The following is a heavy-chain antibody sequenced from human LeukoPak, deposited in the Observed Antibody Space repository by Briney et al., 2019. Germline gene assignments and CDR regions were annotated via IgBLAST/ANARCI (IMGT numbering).Heavy chain of an antibody. D-gene: IGHD3-22*01. CDR1: GGSISSSSYY. CDR2: IYYSGST. Sequence: SETLSLTCTVSGGSISSSSYYWGWIRQPPGKGLEWIGSIYYSGSTYYNPSLKSRVTISVDTSKNQFSLKLSPVTAADTAVYYCARRPKWLLAWGAFDIWGQGTMVTVSS. CDR3: ARRPKWLLAWGAFDI. V-gene: IGHV4-39*01. J-gene: IGHJ3*02.